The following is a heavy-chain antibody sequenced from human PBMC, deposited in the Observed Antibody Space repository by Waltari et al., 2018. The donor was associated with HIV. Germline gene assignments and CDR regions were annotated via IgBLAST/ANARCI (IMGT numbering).Heavy chain of an antibody. CDR3: ARGPTPYPSINDY. D-gene: IGHD4-4*01. CDR2: INHSGST. J-gene: IGHJ4*02. V-gene: IGHV4-34*01. Sequence: QVQLQQWGAGLLKPSETLSLTCAVYGGSFSAYYWSWIRQPPGKGLEWIGEINHSGSTNYNPSLKSRVTISVDTSKNQFSLKLSSVTAADTAVYYCARGPTPYPSINDYWGQGTLVTVSS. CDR1: GGSFSAYY.